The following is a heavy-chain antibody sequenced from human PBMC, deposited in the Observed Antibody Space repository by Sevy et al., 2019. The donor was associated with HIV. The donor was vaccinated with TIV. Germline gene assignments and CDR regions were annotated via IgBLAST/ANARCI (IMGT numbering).Heavy chain of an antibody. D-gene: IGHD3-3*01. CDR3: AREHRITIFGVVSKGAFDI. CDR2: IYYSGST. V-gene: IGHV4-59*01. J-gene: IGHJ3*02. CDR1: GGSISSYY. Sequence: SETLSLTCTVSGGSISSYYWSWIRQPPGKGLEWIGYIYYSGSTNYNPYLKSRVTISVDTSKNQFYLKLSSVTAADTAVYYCAREHRITIFGVVSKGAFDIWGQGTMVTVSS.